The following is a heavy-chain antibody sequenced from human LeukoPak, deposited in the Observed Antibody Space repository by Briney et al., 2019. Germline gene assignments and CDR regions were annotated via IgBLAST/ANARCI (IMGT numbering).Heavy chain of an antibody. CDR1: GFSFSSYG. Sequence: GGSLRLSCAASGFSFSSYGMFWVRQVPGKGLEWVAVIWSDGSTKYYADSVKGRFTISRDNSKNTRYLQMNSLRAEDTAVYYCARGYSSRDRVGDFDYWGQGTLVTVSS. CDR2: IWSDGSTK. D-gene: IGHD1-26*01. CDR3: ARGYSSRDRVGDFDY. V-gene: IGHV3-33*01. J-gene: IGHJ4*02.